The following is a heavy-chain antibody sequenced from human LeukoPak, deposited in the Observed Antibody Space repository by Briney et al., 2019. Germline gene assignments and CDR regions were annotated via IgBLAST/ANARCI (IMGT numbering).Heavy chain of an antibody. V-gene: IGHV3-9*01. CDR2: ISWNSGSI. Sequence: GGSLRLSCAASGFTFDDYAMHWVRQAPGKGLEWVSGISWNSGSIGYAGSVKGRFTISRDNAKNSLYLQMNSLRAEDTALYYCAKGKYFDWFEYFQHWGQGTLVTVSS. CDR3: AKGKYFDWFEYFQH. CDR1: GFTFDDYA. D-gene: IGHD3-9*01. J-gene: IGHJ1*01.